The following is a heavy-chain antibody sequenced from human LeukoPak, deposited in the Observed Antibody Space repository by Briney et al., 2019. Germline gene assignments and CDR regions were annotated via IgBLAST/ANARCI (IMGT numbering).Heavy chain of an antibody. Sequence: PGGSLRLSCAASGFTVSSNYMNWVRQAPGKGLEWVSSISSSSSYIYYADSVKGRFTISRDNAKNSLYLQMNSLRAEDTAVYYCARSPYSSSGNWDYWGQGTLVTVSS. J-gene: IGHJ4*02. CDR2: ISSSSSYI. D-gene: IGHD6-6*01. CDR1: GFTVSSNY. V-gene: IGHV3-21*01. CDR3: ARSPYSSSGNWDY.